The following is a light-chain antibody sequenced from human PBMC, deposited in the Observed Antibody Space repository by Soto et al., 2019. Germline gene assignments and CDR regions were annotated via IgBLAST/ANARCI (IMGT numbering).Light chain of an antibody. V-gene: IGKV1-17*01. J-gene: IGKJ4*01. Sequence: QWPRSTSSVPKCVGERASVTRRGSQGIRNDLGWYQQKAGKAPKRLIYAASNLQSGVPSRFSGIRSETACTPTLSSLRPEDLATYYCLKHNSYPLVFSGGTKVDIK. CDR3: LKHNSYPLV. CDR1: QGIRND. CDR2: AAS.